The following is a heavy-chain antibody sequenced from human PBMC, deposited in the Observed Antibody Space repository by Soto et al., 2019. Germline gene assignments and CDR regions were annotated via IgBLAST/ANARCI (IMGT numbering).Heavy chain of an antibody. CDR3: ARDRWFGCAGSAYWFDP. J-gene: IGHJ5*02. Sequence: ASVKVSCKASGYTFTSYGISWVRQAPGQGLEWMGWISAYNGNTNYAQKLQGRVTMTTDTSTSTAYMELRSLRSDDTAVYYCARDRWFGCAGSAYWFDPWGQGTLVTVSS. V-gene: IGHV1-18*04. D-gene: IGHD3-16*01. CDR2: ISAYNGNT. CDR1: GYTFTSYG.